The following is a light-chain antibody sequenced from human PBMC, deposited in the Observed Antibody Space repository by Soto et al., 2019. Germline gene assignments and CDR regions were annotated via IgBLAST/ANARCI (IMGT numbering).Light chain of an antibody. Sequence: QLVLTQSSSASASLGSSVKLNCTLSSGHSTYIIAWHQQQPGKAPRYLMKLEGSGSYNKGSGVPDRFSGSSSGADRYLTISNLQFEDEADYYCETWDINTHVVFGGGTKLTVL. CDR2: LEGSGSY. J-gene: IGLJ2*01. CDR3: ETWDINTHVV. V-gene: IGLV4-60*02. CDR1: SGHSTYI.